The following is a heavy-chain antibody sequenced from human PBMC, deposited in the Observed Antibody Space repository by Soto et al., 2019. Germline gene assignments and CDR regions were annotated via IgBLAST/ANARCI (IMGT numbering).Heavy chain of an antibody. D-gene: IGHD3-22*01. CDR2: IANSGRT. CDR3: ARAVSYFDVRRYRPSFFDL. V-gene: IGHV4-31*03. Sequence: QVQLDESGPGLVQPSQTLSLSCTVSGASVSTGVYYWTWIRQHPGKGLEWIGYIANSGRTYYNPSLTGRVGTSRYTCNYHFSLKLPTLSAADTAFYYCARAVSYFDVRRYRPSFFDLWGQGILVTLAS. CDR1: GASVSTGVYY. J-gene: IGHJ4*02.